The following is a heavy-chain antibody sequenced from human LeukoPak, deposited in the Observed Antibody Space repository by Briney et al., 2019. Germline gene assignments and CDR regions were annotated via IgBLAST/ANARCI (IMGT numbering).Heavy chain of an antibody. V-gene: IGHV3-30*02. Sequence: GGSLRLSCAASGFTFSSYGMHWVRQAPGKGLEWVAFIRYDGSNRYYADSVKGRFTISRDNSKNTLYLQMNSLRAEDTAVYYCAREGDYYDSSGYYYLFDYWGQGTLVTVSS. CDR3: AREGDYYDSSGYYYLFDY. D-gene: IGHD3-22*01. CDR2: IRYDGSNR. CDR1: GFTFSSYG. J-gene: IGHJ4*02.